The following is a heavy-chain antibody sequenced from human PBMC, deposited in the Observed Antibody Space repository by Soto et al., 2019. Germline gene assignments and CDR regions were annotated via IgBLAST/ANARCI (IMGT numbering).Heavy chain of an antibody. CDR2: INAGNGNT. V-gene: IGHV1-3*01. D-gene: IGHD1-1*01. CDR1: GYTFTSYA. CDR3: AREGTTGTTTPSYYYYYMDV. J-gene: IGHJ6*03. Sequence: ASVKVSCKASGYTFTSYAMHWVRQAPGQRLEWMGWINAGNGNTKYSQKFQGRVTITRDTSASTAYMELSSLRSEDTAVYYCAREGTTGTTTPSYYYYYMDVWGKGTTVTVSS.